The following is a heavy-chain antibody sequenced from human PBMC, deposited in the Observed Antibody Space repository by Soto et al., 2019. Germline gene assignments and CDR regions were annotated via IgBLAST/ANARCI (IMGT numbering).Heavy chain of an antibody. Sequence: ASVKVSCKASGYTFTSYAFNWVRQAPGQGLEWMGWISAYSGNTNYAQKFQGRVTMTTDTSTSTAYMELRSLRSDDTAVYYCARDQTVLDYWGQGTLVTVSP. CDR2: ISAYSGNT. V-gene: IGHV1-18*04. J-gene: IGHJ4*02. CDR1: GYTFTSYA. D-gene: IGHD4-17*01. CDR3: ARDQTVLDY.